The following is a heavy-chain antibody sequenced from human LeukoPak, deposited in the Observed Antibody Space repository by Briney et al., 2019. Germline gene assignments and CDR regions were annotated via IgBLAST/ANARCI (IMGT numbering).Heavy chain of an antibody. Sequence: ASVKVSCKASGYTFTSYDINWVRQATGQGLEWMGWMSPNSGNTGYAQKFQGRVTMTRNTSISTAYMELSSLRSEDTAVYYCARPVVGYCSGGSCYSAEYFQHWGQGTLVTVSS. V-gene: IGHV1-8*01. CDR1: GYTFTSYD. J-gene: IGHJ1*01. CDR3: ARPVVGYCSGGSCYSAEYFQH. CDR2: MSPNSGNT. D-gene: IGHD2-15*01.